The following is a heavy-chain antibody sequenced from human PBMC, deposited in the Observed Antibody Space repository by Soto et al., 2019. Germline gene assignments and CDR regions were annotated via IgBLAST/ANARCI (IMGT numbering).Heavy chain of an antibody. CDR2: INHSGST. D-gene: IGHD2-15*01. CDR3: ARSPCSGGSCYSGYYYYYYMDV. Sequence: SETLSLTCAVYGGSFSGYYWSWIRQPPGKGLEWIGEINHSGSTNYNPSLKSRVTISVDTSKNQFSLKLSSVTAADTAVYYCARSPCSGGSCYSGYYYYYYMDVWGKGTTVTVSS. V-gene: IGHV4-34*01. CDR1: GGSFSGYY. J-gene: IGHJ6*03.